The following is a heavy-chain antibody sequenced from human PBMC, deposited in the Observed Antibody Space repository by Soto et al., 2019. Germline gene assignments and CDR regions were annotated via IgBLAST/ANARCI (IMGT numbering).Heavy chain of an antibody. CDR2: IIPIFGTA. V-gene: IGHV1-69*01. Sequence: QVQLVQSGAEVKKPGSSVKVSCKASGGTFSSYAISWVRQAPGQGLEWMGGIIPIFGTANYAQKFQGRVTLTADESTSTAYMELSSLRSEDTAVYYCARDRGRGGYYDSSGYTYYGMDVWGQGTTVTVSS. CDR1: GGTFSSYA. J-gene: IGHJ6*02. CDR3: ARDRGRGGYYDSSGYTYYGMDV. D-gene: IGHD3-22*01.